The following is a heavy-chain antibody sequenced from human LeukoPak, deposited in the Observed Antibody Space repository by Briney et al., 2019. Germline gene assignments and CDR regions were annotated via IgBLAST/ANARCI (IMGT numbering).Heavy chain of an antibody. J-gene: IGHJ6*02. D-gene: IGHD4-17*01. Sequence: RASVKVSCKASGYTFTSYGVSWVRRAPGQGLEWMGWISAYNGNTNYAQNLQGRVTMTRDTSTSTAYMELRSLRSDDTAVYYCARSYPLRYYFGMDVWGLGTTVAVSS. CDR3: ARSYPLRYYFGMDV. CDR1: GYTFTSYG. V-gene: IGHV1-18*01. CDR2: ISAYNGNT.